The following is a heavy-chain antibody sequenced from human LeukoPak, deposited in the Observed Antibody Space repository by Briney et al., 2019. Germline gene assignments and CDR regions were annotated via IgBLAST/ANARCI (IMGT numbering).Heavy chain of an antibody. D-gene: IGHD3-22*01. CDR3: ANGGTYSSGP. CDR2: IIPIFGTA. V-gene: IGHV1-69*13. J-gene: IGHJ5*02. Sequence: ALVKVSCKASGGTFSSYAISWVRQAPGQGLEWMGGIIPIFGTANYAQKFQGRVTITADESTSTAYMELSSLRSEDTAVYYCANGGTYSSGPWGQGTLVTVSS. CDR1: GGTFSSYA.